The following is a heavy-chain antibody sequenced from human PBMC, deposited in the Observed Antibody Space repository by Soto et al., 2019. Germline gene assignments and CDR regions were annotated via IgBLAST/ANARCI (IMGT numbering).Heavy chain of an antibody. CDR2: IYYNGNT. V-gene: IGHV4-59*08. D-gene: IGHD3-22*01. CDR3: ARQHYYDSSGYYTWN. Sequence: PSETLSLTCTVSGASISSYYWNWIRQSPGKGLEWIGHIYYNGNTKYNPFLESRLTISVDTSKNQFSLRLNSVTAADTAVYYCARQHYYDSSGYYTWNWGQGTLVTVSS. CDR1: GASISSYY. J-gene: IGHJ4*02.